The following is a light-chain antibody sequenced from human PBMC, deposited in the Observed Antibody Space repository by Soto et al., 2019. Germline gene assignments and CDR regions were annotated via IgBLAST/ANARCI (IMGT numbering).Light chain of an antibody. CDR1: QAIRSN. J-gene: IGKJ1*01. V-gene: IGKV3-15*01. CDR3: QQYNKWPRT. Sequence: IVMTQSPATLSVSPGDRATLSCRASQAIRSNLAWYQQKPGQTPSLLIYGASTRATGVPARFSGSGSGTEFTRTISSLQSEDFAVDYCQQYNKWPRTFGNGTKVEIK. CDR2: GAS.